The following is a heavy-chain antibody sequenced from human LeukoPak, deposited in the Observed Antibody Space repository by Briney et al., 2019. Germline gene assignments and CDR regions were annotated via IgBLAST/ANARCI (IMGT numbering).Heavy chain of an antibody. J-gene: IGHJ3*02. CDR2: IYYSGST. D-gene: IGHD2-2*01. V-gene: IGHV4-39*07. Sequence: SETLSLTCTVSGGSISSSSYYWGWIRQPPGKGLEWIGSIYYSGSTYYNPSLKSRVTISVDTSKNQFSLKLGSVTAADTAVYYCASGDHCSIAGCPELDAFDIWGQGTMVTVSS. CDR1: GGSISSSSYY. CDR3: ASGDHCSIAGCPELDAFDI.